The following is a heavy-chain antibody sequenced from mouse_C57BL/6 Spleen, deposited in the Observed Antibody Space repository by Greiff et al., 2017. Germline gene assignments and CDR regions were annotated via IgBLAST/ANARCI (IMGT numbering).Heavy chain of an antibody. J-gene: IGHJ4*01. Sequence: VQLKESGPELVKPGASVKIPCKASGYTFTDYNMDWVKQSHGKSLEWIGDINPNNGGTIYNQKFKGKATLTVDKSSSTAYMELRSLTSEDTAVYYCARLGRADYAMDYWGQGTSVTVSS. V-gene: IGHV1-18*01. CDR3: ARLGRADYAMDY. CDR2: INPNNGGT. CDR1: GYTFTDYN. D-gene: IGHD4-1*01.